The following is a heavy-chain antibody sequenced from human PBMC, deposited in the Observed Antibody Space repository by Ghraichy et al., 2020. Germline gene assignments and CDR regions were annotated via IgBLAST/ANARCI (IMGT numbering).Heavy chain of an antibody. CDR1: GFPFSSYW. Sequence: GGSLRLSCAGSGFPFSSYWMHWVRQAPGKGLVWVSRINSDESSTDYADSVKGRFTISRDNAKNTLYLQMNSLRAEDTAVYYCARDSRLYYDILTGYTNDAFDIWGQGTMVTVSS. J-gene: IGHJ3*02. D-gene: IGHD3-9*01. V-gene: IGHV3-74*01. CDR3: ARDSRLYYDILTGYTNDAFDI. CDR2: INSDESST.